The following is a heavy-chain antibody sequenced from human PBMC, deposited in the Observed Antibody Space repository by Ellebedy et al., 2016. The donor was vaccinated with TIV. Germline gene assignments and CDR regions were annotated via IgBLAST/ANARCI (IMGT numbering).Heavy chain of an antibody. CDR3: VVKGGGDSGGAFDI. Sequence: AASVKVSCKASGYTFTSYAMHWVRQAPGQGLEWMGRIIPILGIANYAQKFQGRVTITADKSTSTAYMELSSLRSEDTAVYYCVVKGGGDSGGAFDIWGQGTMVTVSS. CDR2: IIPILGIA. J-gene: IGHJ3*02. V-gene: IGHV1-69*04. CDR1: GYTFTSYA. D-gene: IGHD4-17*01.